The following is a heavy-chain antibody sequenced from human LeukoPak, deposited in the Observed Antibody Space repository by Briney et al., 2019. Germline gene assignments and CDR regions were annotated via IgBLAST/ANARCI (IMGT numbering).Heavy chain of an antibody. Sequence: PGGSLRLSCAAAGFIFSVYVMHWVRQSPGKGLEWVAVIWNDGSNKYYADSVKGRFTISRDNSKNTLFLQMSSLRAEDTAVYYCARASGSYDYWGQGTLVTVSS. J-gene: IGHJ4*02. D-gene: IGHD1-26*01. CDR3: ARASGSYDY. V-gene: IGHV3-33*01. CDR1: GFIFSVYV. CDR2: IWNDGSNK.